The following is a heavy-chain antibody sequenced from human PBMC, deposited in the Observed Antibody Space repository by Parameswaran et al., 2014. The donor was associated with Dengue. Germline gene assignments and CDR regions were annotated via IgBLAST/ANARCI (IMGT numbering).Heavy chain of an antibody. D-gene: IGHD2-2*01. CDR2: INTGNGAT. J-gene: IGHJ5*02. CDR3: ARAASPGTIIPGAIYNWFDP. V-gene: IGHV1-3*04. Sequence: ASVKVSCKASGYTFARYTLHWVRQAPGQRLEWMAWINTGNGATKYSQKFQGRVTITTDTSANTAYMELSSLRSEDTSFYYCARAASPGTIIPGAIYNWFDPWGQGTLVTSPQ. CDR1: GYTFARYT.